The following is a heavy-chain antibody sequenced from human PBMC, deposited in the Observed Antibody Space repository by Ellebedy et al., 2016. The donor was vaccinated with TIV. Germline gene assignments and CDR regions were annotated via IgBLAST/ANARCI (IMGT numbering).Heavy chain of an antibody. CDR2: IKQDGSEK. J-gene: IGHJ4*02. D-gene: IGHD6-19*01. CDR1: GFTFSNYW. V-gene: IGHV3-7*01. Sequence: GESLKISCAASGFTFSNYWMSWVRQAPGKGLEWVANIKQDGSEKYYVDSVKGRFSISRDNAKNSMYLQMNSLRDEDTAVYYCARDQWLGRAYYFDYWGRGTLLTVSS. CDR3: ARDQWLGRAYYFDY.